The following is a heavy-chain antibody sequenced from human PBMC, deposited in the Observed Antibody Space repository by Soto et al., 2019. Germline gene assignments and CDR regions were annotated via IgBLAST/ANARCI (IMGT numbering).Heavy chain of an antibody. V-gene: IGHV1-24*01. Sequence: ASVKVSCKVSGYTLTELSMHWVRQAPGKGLEWMGGFDPEDGETIYAQKFQGRVTMTEDTSTDTAYMELSSLRSEDTAVYYCATDYYDISGYIPLDYWGQGTLVTVSS. CDR2: FDPEDGET. CDR3: ATDYYDISGYIPLDY. D-gene: IGHD3-22*01. CDR1: GYTLTELS. J-gene: IGHJ4*02.